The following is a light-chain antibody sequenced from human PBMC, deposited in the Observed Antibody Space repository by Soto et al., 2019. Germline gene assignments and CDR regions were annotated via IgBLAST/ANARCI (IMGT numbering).Light chain of an antibody. CDR3: GTWDSNTQDVV. V-gene: IGLV4-60*03. Sequence: QPVLTQSSSASASLGSSVKLTYTLSSGHSSYIIAWHQQQPGKAPRYLMKLEGSGSYNKGSGVPDRFSGSSSGADRYLTISNLQSEDEADYYCGTWDSNTQDVVFGGGTKLTVL. CDR2: LEGSGSY. J-gene: IGLJ2*01. CDR1: SGHSSYI.